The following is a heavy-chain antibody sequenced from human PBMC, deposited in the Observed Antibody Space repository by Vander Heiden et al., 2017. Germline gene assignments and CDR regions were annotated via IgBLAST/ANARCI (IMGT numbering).Heavy chain of an antibody. CDR3: TRPYGADHYFDY. CDR2: IKSKADGGTT. Sequence: WVGRIKSKADGGTTDYAAPVKDRFTIFRDDSKNTLYLQMNSLKTDDTAFYYCTRPYGADHYFDYWGQGALVTVSS. D-gene: IGHD3-10*01. J-gene: IGHJ4*02. V-gene: IGHV3-15*01.